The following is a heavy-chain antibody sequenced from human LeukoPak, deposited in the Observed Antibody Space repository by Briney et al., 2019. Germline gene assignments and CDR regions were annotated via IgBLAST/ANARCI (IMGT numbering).Heavy chain of an antibody. CDR1: GDSISSSSSY. CDR2: VYYSGST. Sequence: SETLSLTCTVSGDSISSSSSYWGWIRQPPGKGLEWIGSVYYSGSTYYNPSLKSRVTIFVDTSKNQFSLKLWSVTAADTAVYYCARHRTRLNWFDPWGQGTLVTVSS. V-gene: IGHV4-39*01. CDR3: ARHRTRLNWFDP. J-gene: IGHJ5*02. D-gene: IGHD1-1*01.